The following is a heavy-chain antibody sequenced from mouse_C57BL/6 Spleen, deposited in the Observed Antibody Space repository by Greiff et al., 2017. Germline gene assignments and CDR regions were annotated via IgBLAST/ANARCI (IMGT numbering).Heavy chain of an antibody. CDR3: ARRGSAGAPWFAY. CDR2: INPNNGGT. CDR1: GYTFTDYN. Sequence: VQLQQSGPELVKPGASVKMSCKASGYTFTDYNMHWVKQSHGKSLEWIGYINPNNGGTSYNQKFKGKATLTVNKSSSTAYMALRSLTSEDSAVYYCARRGSAGAPWFAYWGQGTLVTVSA. J-gene: IGHJ3*01. V-gene: IGHV1-22*01.